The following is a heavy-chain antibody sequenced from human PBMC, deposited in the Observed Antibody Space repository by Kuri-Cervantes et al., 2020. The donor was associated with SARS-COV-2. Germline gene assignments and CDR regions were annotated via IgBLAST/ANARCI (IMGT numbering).Heavy chain of an antibody. D-gene: IGHD4-23*01. V-gene: IGHV1-69*13. J-gene: IGHJ4*02. CDR2: IIPFFGRP. CDR3: ARDVGYGGSSELDITYFDC. CDR1: RDTFTTFG. Sequence: SVKVSCKASRDTFTTFGFSWVRQAPGQGLEWMGGIIPFFGRPNYAQRFEGRVTITADQSTRTVYMELTGLTLEDTAVYFCARDVGYGGSSELDITYFDCWGQGTLVTVSS.